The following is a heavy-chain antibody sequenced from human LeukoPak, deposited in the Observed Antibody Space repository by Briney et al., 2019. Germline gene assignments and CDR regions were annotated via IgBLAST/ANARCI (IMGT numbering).Heavy chain of an antibody. CDR2: IYPGDSDT. CDR1: GYGFTNYW. V-gene: IGHV5-51*01. J-gene: IGHJ2*01. CDR3: ARRVATRPYWYFDL. Sequence: GESLKISCKGSGYGFTNYWIGWVRQMPGKGLEWMGIIYPGDSDTRYSPSFQGQVTISVDKSISTAYLQWSSLKASDTAMYYCARRVATRPYWYFDLWGRGTLVTVSS. D-gene: IGHD6-6*01.